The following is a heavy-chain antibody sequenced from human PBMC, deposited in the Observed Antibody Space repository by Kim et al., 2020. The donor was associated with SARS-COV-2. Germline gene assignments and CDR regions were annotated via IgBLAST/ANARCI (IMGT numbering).Heavy chain of an antibody. V-gene: IGHV1-3*01. D-gene: IGHD2-15*01. J-gene: IGHJ4*02. CDR3: ARADEGRYYY. CDR2: INPGNGET. Sequence: ASVKVSCKASGYTFTAYAIHWVRQAPGQGLQWMGRINPGNGETQSSAKFQGRVTVTRDTSATTAYMELTNLSSEDTAMYYCARADEGRYYYGGQGTLVTVSS. CDR1: GYTFTAYA.